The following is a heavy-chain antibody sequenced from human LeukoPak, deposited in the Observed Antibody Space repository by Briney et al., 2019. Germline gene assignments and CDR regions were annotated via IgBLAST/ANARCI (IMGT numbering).Heavy chain of an antibody. J-gene: IGHJ4*02. Sequence: GASVKVSCKASGYTFTSYGISWVRQAPGQGLEWMGWISAYNGNTNYAQKLQGRVTMTTDTSTSTAYMELRSLTSDDTAVYYCARVPKYCGGDCNHFDYWGQGTLVTVSS. D-gene: IGHD2-21*02. CDR3: ARVPKYCGGDCNHFDY. V-gene: IGHV1-18*01. CDR1: GYTFTSYG. CDR2: ISAYNGNT.